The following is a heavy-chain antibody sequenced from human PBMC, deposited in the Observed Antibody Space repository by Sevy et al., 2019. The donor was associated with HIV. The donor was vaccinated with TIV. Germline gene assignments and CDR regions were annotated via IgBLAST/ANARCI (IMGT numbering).Heavy chain of an antibody. V-gene: IGHV3-23*01. J-gene: IGHJ4*02. Sequence: GGSLRLSCVASGFTFSSYVMTWVRQAPGKGLEWVSTISGSGGSTYYADSVKGRFTISRDNSKKMLDLQMNSLRAEDTAVYYCEAIATAGRDYWGQGTLVTVSS. CDR3: EAIATAGRDY. CDR1: GFTFSSYV. CDR2: ISGSGGST. D-gene: IGHD6-13*01.